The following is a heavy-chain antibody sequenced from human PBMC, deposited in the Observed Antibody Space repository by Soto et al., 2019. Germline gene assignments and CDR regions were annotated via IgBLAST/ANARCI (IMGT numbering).Heavy chain of an antibody. D-gene: IGHD2-21*02. CDR3: AKDPPVVVTAIPGIDY. V-gene: IGHV3-23*01. Sequence: GGSLRLSCAASGFTFSSYAMSWVRQAPGKGLEWVSAISGSGGSTYYADSVKGRFTISRDNSKNTLYLQMNSLRAEDTAVYYGAKDPPVVVTAIPGIDYWGQGTLVTVSS. CDR2: ISGSGGST. CDR1: GFTFSSYA. J-gene: IGHJ4*02.